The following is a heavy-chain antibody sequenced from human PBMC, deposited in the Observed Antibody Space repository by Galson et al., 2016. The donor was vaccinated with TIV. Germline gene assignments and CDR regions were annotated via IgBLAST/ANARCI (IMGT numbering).Heavy chain of an antibody. D-gene: IGHD6-19*01. V-gene: IGHV1-2*02. CDR1: GYNFPEFY. Sequence: SVKVSCKASGYNFPEFYLHRVRQAPGQGLEWMGWHNPKNGDTNYAQKFKGRVTLTSDTSITPAFLDLKWLRPDDTAVYFRARVPGAVAGRAWGQGTLVTVSS. CDR2: HNPKNGDT. CDR3: ARVPGAVAGRA. J-gene: IGHJ5*02.